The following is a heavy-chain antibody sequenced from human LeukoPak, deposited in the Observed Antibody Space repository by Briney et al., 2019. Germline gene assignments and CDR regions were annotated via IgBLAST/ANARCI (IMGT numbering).Heavy chain of an antibody. CDR3: ARYQLLSRSFDY. J-gene: IGHJ4*02. CDR1: GYTFTAYY. V-gene: IGHV1-2*02. Sequence: ASVKVSCKASGYTFTAYYMHWVRQAPGQGLEWMGWINPNSGGTSFAQKFQGRVTMTRDTSISTAYMELSSLRSDDTAVYHCARYQLLSRSFDYWGQGTLVTVSS. D-gene: IGHD2-2*01. CDR2: INPNSGGT.